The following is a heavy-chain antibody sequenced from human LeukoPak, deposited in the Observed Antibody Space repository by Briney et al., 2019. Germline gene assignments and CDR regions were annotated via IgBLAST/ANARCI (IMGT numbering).Heavy chain of an antibody. V-gene: IGHV3-23*01. D-gene: IGHD2-15*01. J-gene: IGHJ4*02. CDR2: SRHNAAST. CDR1: GCTFSRYD. CDR3: AHMGPEVELGGNF. Sequence: GGSLRLSCAASGCTFSRYDMSWVRHVPLKGQERVSSSRHNAASTYYADSVKGRLVISRDNSKDTLYLQMNRTTAQVTAPYDDAHMGPEVELGGNFWGPVTTVIVSP.